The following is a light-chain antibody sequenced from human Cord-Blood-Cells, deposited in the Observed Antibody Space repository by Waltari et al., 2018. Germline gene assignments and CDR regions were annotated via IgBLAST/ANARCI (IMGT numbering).Light chain of an antibody. CDR1: SSDVGSYNL. V-gene: IGLV2-23*02. J-gene: IGLJ1*01. Sequence: QSALTQPASVSASPGQSITISCTGTSSDVGSYNLVSWYQQHPGKAPKLMIYEVSKRPSGFSNRFSGSKSGNTASLTISGLQAEDEADYYCCSYAGSSPYVFGTGTKVTVL. CDR2: EVS. CDR3: CSYAGSSPYV.